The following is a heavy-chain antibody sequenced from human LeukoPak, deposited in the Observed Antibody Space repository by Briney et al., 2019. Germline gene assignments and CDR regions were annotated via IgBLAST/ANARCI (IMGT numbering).Heavy chain of an antibody. Sequence: SETLSLTCAVSGASITSNWWSWVRQSPGKGLEWIGGIHHSASPNYNTSLKSRVTLSLDKSQNQFSLKLSSVTAADTAVYYCARRKGPYCSSTSCYGKNWFDPWGQGTLVTVSS. CDR1: GASITSNW. CDR3: ARRKGPYCSSTSCYGKNWFDP. J-gene: IGHJ5*02. CDR2: IHHSASP. V-gene: IGHV4-4*02. D-gene: IGHD2-2*01.